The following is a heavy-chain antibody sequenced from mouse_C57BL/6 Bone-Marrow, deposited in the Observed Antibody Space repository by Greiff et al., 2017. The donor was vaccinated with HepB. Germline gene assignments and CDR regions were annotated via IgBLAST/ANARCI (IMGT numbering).Heavy chain of an antibody. Sequence: DVKLQESGGGLVQPGGSLKLSCAASGFTFSDYYMYWVRQTPEKRLEWVAYISNGGGSTYYPDTVKGRFTISRDNAKNTLYLQMSRLKSEDTAMYYCARRGKDYWGQGTSVTVSS. CDR3: ARRGKDY. J-gene: IGHJ4*01. CDR1: GFTFSDYY. V-gene: IGHV5-12*01. CDR2: ISNGGGST.